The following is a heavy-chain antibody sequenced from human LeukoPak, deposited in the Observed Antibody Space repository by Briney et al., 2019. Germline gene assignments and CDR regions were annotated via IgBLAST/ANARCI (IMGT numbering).Heavy chain of an antibody. CDR3: ARDKAAGIVDGFDP. CDR2: INPNSGGT. V-gene: IGHV1-2*02. CDR1: GYTFTGYY. Sequence: ASVKVSCKASGYTFTGYYMHWVRQAPGQGLEWMGWINPNSGGTNYAQKFQGRVTMTRDTSISTAYMELSRLRSDDTAVYYCARDKAAGIVDGFDPWGQGTLVTVSS. J-gene: IGHJ5*02. D-gene: IGHD2-15*01.